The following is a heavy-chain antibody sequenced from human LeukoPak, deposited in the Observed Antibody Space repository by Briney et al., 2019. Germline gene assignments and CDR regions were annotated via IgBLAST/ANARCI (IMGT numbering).Heavy chain of an antibody. V-gene: IGHV3-33*08. J-gene: IGHJ6*02. Sequence: GRSLRLSCAASGFTFSSYAIHWVRQAPGKGLEWVSGTWYHGNNKYYADSVKGRFTISRDNSKNTLYLQMNSLRAEDTAVYYCARDLVSSSSSRDYYYAVDVWGQGTTVTVSS. CDR1: GFTFSSYA. CDR2: TWYHGNNK. CDR3: ARDLVSSSSSRDYYYAVDV. D-gene: IGHD6-6*01.